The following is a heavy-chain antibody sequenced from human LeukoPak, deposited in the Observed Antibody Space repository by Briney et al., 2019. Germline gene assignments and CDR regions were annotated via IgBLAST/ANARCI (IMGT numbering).Heavy chain of an antibody. D-gene: IGHD1-7*01. CDR2: IYSGGST. CDR3: ARRAGTTSLVGAFDI. Sequence: PGGSLRLSCAASGFTVSSNYMSWVRQAPGKGLEWVSVIYSGGSTYYADSVKGRFTISRDNSKNTLYLQMNSLRAEDTAVYYCARRAGTTSLVGAFDIWGQGTMVTVSS. J-gene: IGHJ3*02. V-gene: IGHV3-53*01. CDR1: GFTVSSNY.